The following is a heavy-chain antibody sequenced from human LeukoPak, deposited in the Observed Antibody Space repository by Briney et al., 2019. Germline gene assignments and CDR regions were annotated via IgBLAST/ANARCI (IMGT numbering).Heavy chain of an antibody. V-gene: IGHV3-9*01. CDR1: GFTVNDYG. J-gene: IGHJ4*02. CDR2: INWNSGSI. D-gene: IGHD1-26*01. CDR3: AKDYFLGSGSSSRYFDY. Sequence: GGSLRLSCAASGFTVNDYGMRWVRHAPGKGLGWVSGINWNSGSIGYTNSVKERFTISRGNAKNSLYLQMNSLRAEDTALYYCAKDYFLGSGSSSRYFDYWGQGTLVTVSS.